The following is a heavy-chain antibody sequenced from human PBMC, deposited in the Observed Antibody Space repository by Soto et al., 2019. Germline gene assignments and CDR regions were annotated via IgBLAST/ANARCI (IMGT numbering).Heavy chain of an antibody. Sequence: PSETLSLTCTVSGGSISSYYWSWIRQPPGKGLEWIGCVHYSGNTNYNPSLKSRVTISVDTSKNQFSLKLSSVTAADTAVYYCAKYNWNAQNDYWGRGTLVTVSS. CDR2: VHYSGNT. CDR1: GGSISSYY. D-gene: IGHD1-20*01. CDR3: AKYNWNAQNDY. J-gene: IGHJ4*02. V-gene: IGHV4-59*01.